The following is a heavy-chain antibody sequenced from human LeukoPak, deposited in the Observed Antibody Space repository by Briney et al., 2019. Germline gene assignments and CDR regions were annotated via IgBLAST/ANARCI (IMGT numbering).Heavy chain of an antibody. CDR1: GGSISSSSYY. D-gene: IGHD4-11*01. V-gene: IGHV4-39*01. CDR3: ARAPFNYYQAFDP. Sequence: SETLSLTCTVSGGSISSSSYYWGWIRQPPGKGLEWIGSIYYSGSTYYNPSLKSRVTISVDTSKNQISLKMTSVTAADTAVYYCARAPFNYYQAFDPWGQGTLVTVSS. J-gene: IGHJ5*02. CDR2: IYYSGST.